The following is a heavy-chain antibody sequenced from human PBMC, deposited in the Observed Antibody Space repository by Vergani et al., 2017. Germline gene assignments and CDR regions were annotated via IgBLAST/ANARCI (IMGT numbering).Heavy chain of an antibody. Sequence: QVQLQESGPGLVKPSQTLSLTCTVSGVSIRSGGYYWSWIRQPPGKGLEWIGYIYYSGGTYYNPSLKSRVTISLDTSKKQFSLKLRSVTAADTAVYYCARLGLLAFDIWGQGPMVTVSS. J-gene: IGHJ3*02. V-gene: IGHV4-31*03. CDR2: IYYSGGT. CDR3: ARLGLLAFDI. CDR1: GVSIRSGGYY. D-gene: IGHD3-16*01.